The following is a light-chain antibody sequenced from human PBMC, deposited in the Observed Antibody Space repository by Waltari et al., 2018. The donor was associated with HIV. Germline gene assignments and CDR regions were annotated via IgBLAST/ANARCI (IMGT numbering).Light chain of an antibody. CDR1: SSDVGGYNY. CDR2: HVP. J-gene: IGLJ1*01. V-gene: IGLV2-11*01. CDR3: CSNAARATYV. Sequence: QSALAQPRSVSGSPGQSVTISCTGTSSDVGGYNYVSWFQHHPGKAPTLLIDHVPKRPSGVPDRFSASQSGNTASLTISGLQAEDEAEYYCCSNAARATYVFGTGTQVTVL.